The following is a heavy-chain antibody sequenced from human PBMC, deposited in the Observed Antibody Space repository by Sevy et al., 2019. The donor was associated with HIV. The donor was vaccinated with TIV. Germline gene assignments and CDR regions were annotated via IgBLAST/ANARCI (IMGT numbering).Heavy chain of an antibody. CDR2: INQGGSVK. D-gene: IGHD6-13*01. CDR3: VRAIAADASF. Sequence: GGSLRLSCEASGFTLRSYWMSWVRQAPGKGLEWVANINQGGSVKYYADSVKGRFTISRDDTRNLLSLEMNSVRAGDTAFYYCVRAIAADASFWGQGTLVTVSS. J-gene: IGHJ4*02. V-gene: IGHV3-7*01. CDR1: GFTLRSYW.